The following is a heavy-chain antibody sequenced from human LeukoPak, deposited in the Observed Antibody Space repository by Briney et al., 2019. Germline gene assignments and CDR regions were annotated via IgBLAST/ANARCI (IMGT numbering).Heavy chain of an antibody. V-gene: IGHV4-34*01. CDR1: GGSFSGYY. Sequence: SETLSLTCAVYGGSFSGYYRSWIRQPPGKGLEWIGEINHSGSTNYNPSLKSRVTISVDTSKNQFSLKLSSVTAADTAVYYCAREFPYYYDSSGYPDYWGQGTLVTVSS. D-gene: IGHD3-22*01. J-gene: IGHJ4*02. CDR2: INHSGST. CDR3: AREFPYYYDSSGYPDY.